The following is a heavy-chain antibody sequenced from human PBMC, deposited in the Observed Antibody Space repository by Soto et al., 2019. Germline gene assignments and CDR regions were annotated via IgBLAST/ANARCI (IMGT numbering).Heavy chain of an antibody. Sequence: QVQLVESGGGVVQPGRSLRLSCAASGFKFGSYGMHWVRQAPGKGLEWVAFISFDGSNKHYGDSVKGRFTISRDTSKNTLYLQMNSLRAEDTAFYYCAKDHEWETTLTPGLLDHWGQGTLVIVSP. V-gene: IGHV3-30*18. CDR2: ISFDGSNK. CDR1: GFKFGSYG. J-gene: IGHJ4*02. D-gene: IGHD4-17*01. CDR3: AKDHEWETTLTPGLLDH.